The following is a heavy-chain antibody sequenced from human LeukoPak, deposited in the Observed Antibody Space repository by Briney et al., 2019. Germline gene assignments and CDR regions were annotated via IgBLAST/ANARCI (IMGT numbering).Heavy chain of an antibody. CDR3: ARETGIAVAGTNYYYYYYMDV. J-gene: IGHJ6*03. V-gene: IGHV3-21*06. CDR2: IDSSGGYM. D-gene: IGHD6-19*01. Sequence: GGSLRLSCRTSGFTFGDYAMSWVRQAPGKGLEWVSSIDSSGGYMFYADSVKGRFIISRDNAKDSLYLQMNSLRAEDTAVYYCARETGIAVAGTNYYYYYYMDVWGKGTTVTISS. CDR1: GFTFGDYA.